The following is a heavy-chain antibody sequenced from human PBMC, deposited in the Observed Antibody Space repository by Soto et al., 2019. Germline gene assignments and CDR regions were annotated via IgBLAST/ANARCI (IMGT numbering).Heavy chain of an antibody. D-gene: IGHD6-6*01. J-gene: IGHJ2*01. Sequence: QVQLQESGPGLVKPSETLSLTCTVSGGSISSYYWSWIRQPPGKGLEWIGYIYYSGSTNYNPSLKSRVPISVDTSKNQFSLKLSSVTAADTAVYYCARDREGHSSIAARDAYWYFDLWGRGTLVTVSS. CDR1: GGSISSYY. CDR2: IYYSGST. V-gene: IGHV4-59*01. CDR3: ARDREGHSSIAARDAYWYFDL.